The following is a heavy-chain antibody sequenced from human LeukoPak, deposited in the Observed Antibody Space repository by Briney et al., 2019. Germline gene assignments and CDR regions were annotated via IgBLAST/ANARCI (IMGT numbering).Heavy chain of an antibody. CDR3: VRRQWELQYFDL. CDR1: GGPLSRSGFY. J-gene: IGHJ2*01. V-gene: IGHV4-39*07. D-gene: IGHD1-26*01. CDR2: IYYSGST. Sequence: KPSGTPSPPRTVPGGPLSRSGFYWGWVRPPPGEGLEWVGSIYYSGSTYYNPSLKSRVTLFADTSKNQFSLKLNSVTAADTAVYYCVRRQWELQYFDLWGRGTLVAVSS.